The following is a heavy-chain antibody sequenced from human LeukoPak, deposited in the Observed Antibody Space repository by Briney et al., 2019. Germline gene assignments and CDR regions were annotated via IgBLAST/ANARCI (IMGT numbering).Heavy chain of an antibody. CDR1: GFTFSSYA. CDR3: AKDIEDCSSTSCYTY. D-gene: IGHD2-2*01. J-gene: IGHJ4*02. CDR2: ISGSGGST. V-gene: IGHV3-23*01. Sequence: GGSLRLSCAASGFTFSSYAMSWVRQAPGKGLEWVSAISGSGGSTYYADSVKGRFTISRDNPKNTLYLQMNSLRAEDTAVYYCAKDIEDCSSTSCYTYWGQGTLVTVSS.